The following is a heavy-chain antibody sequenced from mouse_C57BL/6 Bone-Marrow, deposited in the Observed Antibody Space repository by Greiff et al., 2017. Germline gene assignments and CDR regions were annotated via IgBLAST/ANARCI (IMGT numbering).Heavy chain of an antibody. D-gene: IGHD3-2*02. CDR2: ISSGGSYT. J-gene: IGHJ3*01. V-gene: IGHV5-6*01. CDR1: GFTFSSYG. CDR3: ARHQTAQASFAY. Sequence: EVMLVDSGGDLVKPGGSLKLSCAASGFTFSSYGMSWVRQTPDKRLEWVATISSGGSYTYYPDSVKGRFTISRDNAKNTLYLQMSSLKSEDTAMYYCARHQTAQASFAYWSQGTLVTVSA.